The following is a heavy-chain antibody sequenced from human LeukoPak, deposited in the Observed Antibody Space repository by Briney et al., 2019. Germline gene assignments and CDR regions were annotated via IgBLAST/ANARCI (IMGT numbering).Heavy chain of an antibody. Sequence: GGSLRLSCTASGFTVRSNYMSWVRQSPRKGLEWVSIMHSGGSTDYADSVKGRFIISRDHSQNTLYLQMNSLRAEDTAVYYCARDRYCSGGSCYGDAFDLWGQGTMVTVSS. CDR3: ARDRYCSGGSCYGDAFDL. CDR2: MHSGGST. J-gene: IGHJ3*01. D-gene: IGHD2-15*01. CDR1: GFTVRSNY. V-gene: IGHV3-53*01.